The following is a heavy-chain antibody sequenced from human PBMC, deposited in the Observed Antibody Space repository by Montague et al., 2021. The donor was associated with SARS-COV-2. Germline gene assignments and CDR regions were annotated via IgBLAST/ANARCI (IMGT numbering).Heavy chain of an antibody. CDR3: ARLNFDWLFFSGNWFDP. CDR2: IYYSGST. CDR1: GGSISSYY. Sequence: SETLSLTCTVSGGSISSYYWGWIRQPPGKGLEWIGYIYYSGSTNYNPSLKSRVTISVDTSKNQFSLKLSSVTAADTAVYYCARLNFDWLFFSGNWFDPWGQGTLVTVSS. D-gene: IGHD3-9*01. J-gene: IGHJ5*02. V-gene: IGHV4-59*08.